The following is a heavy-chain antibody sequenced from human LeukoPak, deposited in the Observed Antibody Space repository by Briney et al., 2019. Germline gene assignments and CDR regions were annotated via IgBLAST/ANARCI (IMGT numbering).Heavy chain of an antibody. D-gene: IGHD2-15*01. CDR2: IIPILGIA. V-gene: IGHV1-69*04. Sequence: ASVKVSCKASGGTFSSYAISWVRQAPGQGLEWMGRIIPILGIANYAQKFQGRVTITADKSTRTAYMELSSLRSEDTAVYYCARVRGGTNWFDPWGQGTLVTVSS. J-gene: IGHJ5*02. CDR1: GGTFSSYA. CDR3: ARVRGGTNWFDP.